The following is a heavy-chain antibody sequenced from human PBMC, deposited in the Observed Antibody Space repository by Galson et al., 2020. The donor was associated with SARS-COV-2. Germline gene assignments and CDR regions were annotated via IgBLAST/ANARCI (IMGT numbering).Heavy chain of an antibody. CDR3: AIRAYCGGDCYMAPHFDY. D-gene: IGHD2-21*02. Sequence: SETLSLTCAVSGGSISSSNWWSWVRQPPGKGLEWIGEIYHSGSTNYNPSLKSRVTISVDKSKNQFSLKLSSVTAADTAVYYCAIRAYCGGDCYMAPHFDYWGQGTLVTVSS. J-gene: IGHJ4*02. V-gene: IGHV4-4*02. CDR2: IYHSGST. CDR1: GGSISSSNW.